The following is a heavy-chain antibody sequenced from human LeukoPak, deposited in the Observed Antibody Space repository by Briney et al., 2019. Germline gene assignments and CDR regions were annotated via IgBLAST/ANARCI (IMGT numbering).Heavy chain of an antibody. J-gene: IGHJ4*02. CDR2: IYWDDDK. D-gene: IGHD1-26*01. V-gene: IGHV2-5*02. CDR3: AHRRYSGSYAVFDY. Sequence: SGPKLVKPTQTLTLTCTFSGFSLSTSGVGVGWIRQPPGKALEWLALIYWDDDKRYSPSLKSRLTITKDTSKNQVVLTMTNMDPVDTATYYCAHRRYSGSYAVFDYWGQGTLVTVSS. CDR1: GFSLSTSGVG.